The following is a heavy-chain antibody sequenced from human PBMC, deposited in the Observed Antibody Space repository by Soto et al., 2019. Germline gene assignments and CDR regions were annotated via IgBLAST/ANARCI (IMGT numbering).Heavy chain of an antibody. CDR2: ISGSGGST. D-gene: IGHD2-8*02. V-gene: IGHV3-23*01. CDR1: GFTFSSYA. Sequence: GGSLRLSCAASGFTFSSYAMSWVRQAPGKGLEWVSAISGSGGSTYYADSVKGRFTISRDDSKNTLYLQMNGLKTEDTAMYYCTTAGVLVFPTGSFDMWGPGTMVTVSS. CDR3: TTAGVLVFPTGSFDM. J-gene: IGHJ3*02.